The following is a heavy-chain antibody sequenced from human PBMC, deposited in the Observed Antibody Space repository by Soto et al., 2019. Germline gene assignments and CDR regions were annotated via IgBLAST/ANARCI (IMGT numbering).Heavy chain of an antibody. J-gene: IGHJ6*02. Sequence: ASVKVSCKASGYTFTSYYMHWVRQAPGQGLEWMGIINPSGGNTSYAQKFQGRVTMTRDTSTSTVYMELSSLRSEDTAVYYCARGDYDSSGYYYKNYYYGMDVWGQGTTVTVSS. D-gene: IGHD3-22*01. CDR3: ARGDYDSSGYYYKNYYYGMDV. V-gene: IGHV1-46*01. CDR2: INPSGGNT. CDR1: GYTFTSYY.